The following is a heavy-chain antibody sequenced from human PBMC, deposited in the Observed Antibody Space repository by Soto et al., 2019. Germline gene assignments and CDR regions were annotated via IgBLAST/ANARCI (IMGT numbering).Heavy chain of an antibody. CDR3: AKHMGFGELYPFSAFDI. Sequence: GGSLRLSCAASGFTFSSYAMSWVRQAPGKGLEWVSAISGSGGSTYYADSVKGRFTISRDNSKNTLYLQMNSLRAEDTAVYYCAKHMGFGELYPFSAFDIWGQGTMVTVSS. CDR2: ISGSGGST. D-gene: IGHD3-10*01. CDR1: GFTFSSYA. V-gene: IGHV3-23*01. J-gene: IGHJ3*02.